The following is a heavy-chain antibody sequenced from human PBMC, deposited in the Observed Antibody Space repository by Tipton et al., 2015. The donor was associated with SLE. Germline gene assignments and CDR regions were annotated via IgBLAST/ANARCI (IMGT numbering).Heavy chain of an antibody. J-gene: IGHJ4*02. D-gene: IGHD5-12*01. CDR2: FYYGKST. CDR1: GGSISRSNFY. CDR3: ARLISAYDCNFDY. Sequence: TLSLTCTVSGGSISRSNFYWAWIRQPPGKGLEWIGSFYYGKSTFYNPSLKSRVPISVDTSTNRLFLNLISVTAADTALYYCARLISAYDCNFDYWGQGTLVTVSS. V-gene: IGHV4-39*07.